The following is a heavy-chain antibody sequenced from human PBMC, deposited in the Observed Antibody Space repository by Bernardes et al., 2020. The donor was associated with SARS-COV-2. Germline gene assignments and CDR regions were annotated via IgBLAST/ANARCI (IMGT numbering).Heavy chain of an antibody. J-gene: IGHJ2*01. CDR3: ARDLSHLVRRGFDL. CDR2: IYSSSST. CDR1: GGSICGYY. D-gene: IGHD3-10*01. Sequence: SESLSLTCTVSGGSICGYYWAWIRQPPGKGLEWIVYIYSSSSTNYTPSLKSRVTISVDRSQNQFSLNLSSVTPADTAVYYCARDLSHLVRRGFDLWGRGTLVTVSS. V-gene: IGHV4-59*01.